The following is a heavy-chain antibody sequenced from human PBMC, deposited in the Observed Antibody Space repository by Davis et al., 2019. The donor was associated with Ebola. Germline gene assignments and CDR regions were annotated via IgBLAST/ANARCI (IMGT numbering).Heavy chain of an antibody. CDR1: GFTFSSYG. Sequence: GESLKISCAASGFTFSSYGIHWVRQAPGKGLEWVAIISYDGSDIYYADSVKGRFTISRDNSKNTLSLQMNSLRAEDTAVYYCAKDVHCGGDYCGIDWGQGTLVTVSS. J-gene: IGHJ4*02. D-gene: IGHD2-21*01. CDR2: ISYDGSDI. CDR3: AKDVHCGGDYCGID. V-gene: IGHV3-30*18.